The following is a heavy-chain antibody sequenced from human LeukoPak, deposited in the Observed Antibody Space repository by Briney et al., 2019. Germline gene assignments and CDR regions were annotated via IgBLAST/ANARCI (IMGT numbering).Heavy chain of an antibody. V-gene: IGHV3-23*01. CDR2: ITGSGGST. J-gene: IGHJ4*02. D-gene: IGHD1-26*01. CDR1: GFTFTSYA. Sequence: GGSLRLSCAASGFTFTSYAMSWVRPAPGKGLEWVSAITGSGGSTYYADSVKGRFTISRDNSKNTLYLQINSLTVDDAALYYCARGGVYIGSFFDYWGQGTLVTVSS. CDR3: ARGGVYIGSFFDY.